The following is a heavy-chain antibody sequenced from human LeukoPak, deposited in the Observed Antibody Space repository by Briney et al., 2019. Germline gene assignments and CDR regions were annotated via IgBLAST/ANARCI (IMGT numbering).Heavy chain of an antibody. CDR2: IFPHSGDT. D-gene: IGHD5/OR15-5a*01. CDR3: ARPPRDLVSAAPFSY. J-gene: IGHJ1*01. Sequence: ASVKVSCKASGYTFTGYYIHWVRQAPGEGLEWVGWIFPHSGDTYYAQKFHGRVAMTTDTSINTAYMELSSLKSDDTGVYFCARPPRDLVSAAPFSYWSQGTLVTVSS. V-gene: IGHV1-2*02. CDR1: GYTFTGYY.